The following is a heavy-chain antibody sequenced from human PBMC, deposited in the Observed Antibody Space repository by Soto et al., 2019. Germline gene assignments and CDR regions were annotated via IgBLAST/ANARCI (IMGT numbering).Heavy chain of an antibody. CDR1: GGSFSGYY. V-gene: IGHV4-34*01. CDR3: ARLQYSAGSGSYPSQFDAFDI. D-gene: IGHD3-10*01. CDR2: INHSGST. J-gene: IGHJ3*02. Sequence: SETLSLTCAVYGGSFSGYYWTWIRQPPGTGLEWIGEINHSGSTNYNPSLKSRVTISVDTSKNQFSLKLTSVTAADTAVYYCARLQYSAGSGSYPSQFDAFDIWGQGTMVTVSS.